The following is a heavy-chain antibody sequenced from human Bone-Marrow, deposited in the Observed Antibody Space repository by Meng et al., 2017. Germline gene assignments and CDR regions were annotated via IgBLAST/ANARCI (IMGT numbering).Heavy chain of an antibody. Sequence: QVQLQESGPGLVTPSGTLSLTCAVASVSISSTNWWGWVRQPPGKGLEWIGEIHQDGYTNYSPSLKSRVTISVDKSRNQFSLKLNSVPAADTAVYYCARLGPPIAAGDPFDYWGQGTLVTVSS. V-gene: IGHV4-4*02. D-gene: IGHD6-13*01. J-gene: IGHJ4*02. CDR1: SVSISSTNW. CDR2: IHQDGYT. CDR3: ARLGPPIAAGDPFDY.